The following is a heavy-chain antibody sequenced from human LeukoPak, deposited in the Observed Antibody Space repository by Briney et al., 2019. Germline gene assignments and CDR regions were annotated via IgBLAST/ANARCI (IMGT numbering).Heavy chain of an antibody. V-gene: IGHV3-48*03. CDR2: ISSSGSTI. Sequence: PGGSLRLSCAASGFTFSSYEMNWVRQAPGKGLEWVSYISSSGSTIYYADSVKGRFTISRDNAKNSLYLQMNSLRAEDTAVYYCARVRGQLVYLDYWGQGTLVTVSS. D-gene: IGHD6-13*01. J-gene: IGHJ4*02. CDR3: ARVRGQLVYLDY. CDR1: GFTFSSYE.